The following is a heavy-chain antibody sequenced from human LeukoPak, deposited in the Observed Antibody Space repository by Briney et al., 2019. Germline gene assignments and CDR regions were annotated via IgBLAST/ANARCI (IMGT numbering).Heavy chain of an antibody. D-gene: IGHD5-18*01. Sequence: GASVKVSCKASGYSFTTYYMHWVRQAPGQGLEWMGIINPSSGSTDYAQKFRGRVTVTRDTSTSTVYMELSSLRSEDTAVYYCARDEGIKLWLFDYWGQGTLVTVSS. J-gene: IGHJ4*02. CDR1: GYSFTTYY. V-gene: IGHV1-46*01. CDR3: ARDEGIKLWLFDY. CDR2: INPSSGST.